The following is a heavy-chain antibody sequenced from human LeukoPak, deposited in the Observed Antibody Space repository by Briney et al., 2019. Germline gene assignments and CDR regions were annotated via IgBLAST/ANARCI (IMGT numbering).Heavy chain of an antibody. V-gene: IGHV1-69*13. D-gene: IGHD3-22*01. CDR1: VGTFISYA. J-gene: IGHJ3*02. CDR2: IIPIFGTA. CDR3: ARAEGTHYHDSSGYPGAFDI. Sequence: GSSVNVSCMSSVGTFISYAISWVRQAPGQGREWMGGIIPIFGTANYAQKFQGRVTITADESTSTAYMELSSLRSEDTAVYYCARAEGTHYHDSSGYPGAFDIWGQGTMVTVSS.